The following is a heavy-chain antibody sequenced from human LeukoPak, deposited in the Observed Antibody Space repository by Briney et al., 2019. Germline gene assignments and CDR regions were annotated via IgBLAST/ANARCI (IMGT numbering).Heavy chain of an antibody. Sequence: GGSLRLSCAASGFTFSSYAMSWVRQASGKGLEWVSAISGSGGSTYYADSVKGRFTISRDNSKNTLYLQMNSLRAEDTAVYYCAKDLLAQFPQYGMDVWGQGTTATVSS. V-gene: IGHV3-23*01. CDR2: ISGSGGST. D-gene: IGHD6-19*01. CDR1: GFTFSSYA. CDR3: AKDLLAQFPQYGMDV. J-gene: IGHJ6*02.